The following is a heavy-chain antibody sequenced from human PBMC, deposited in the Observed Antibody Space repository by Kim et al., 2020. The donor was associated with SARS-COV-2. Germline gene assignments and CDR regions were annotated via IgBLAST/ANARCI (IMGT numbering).Heavy chain of an antibody. D-gene: IGHD4-17*01. CDR1: GGSISSSNW. V-gene: IGHV4-4*02. CDR3: ASAGDYDPYCYYGMDV. CDR2: IYHSGST. J-gene: IGHJ6*02. Sequence: SETLSLTCAVSGGSISSSNWWSWVRQSPGKGLEWIGEIYHSGSTNYNPSLKSRVTISVDKSKNQFYLKLSSVTAADTAVYYCASAGDYDPYCYYGMDVWGQGTTVTVSS.